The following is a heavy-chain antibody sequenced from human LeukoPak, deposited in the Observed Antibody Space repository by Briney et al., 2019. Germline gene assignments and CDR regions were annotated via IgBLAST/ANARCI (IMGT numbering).Heavy chain of an antibody. CDR2: IYYSGST. Sequence: SETLSLTCTVSGGSISSYYWSWIRQPPGKGLEWIGYIYYSGSTNYNPSLKSRVTISVDTSKNQFSLKLSSVTAADTAVYYCARVGVRGVIHYFDYWGQGTLVTVSS. CDR3: ARVGVRGVIHYFDY. D-gene: IGHD3-10*01. J-gene: IGHJ4*02. CDR1: GGSISSYY. V-gene: IGHV4-59*01.